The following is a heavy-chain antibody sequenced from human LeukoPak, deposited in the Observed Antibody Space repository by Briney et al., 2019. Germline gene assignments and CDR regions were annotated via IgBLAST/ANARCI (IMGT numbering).Heavy chain of an antibody. J-gene: IGHJ5*02. CDR3: ARDGIVAPLDRFDP. Sequence: GASVKVSCKAPGGTFRNYGLTWVRQAPGQGLEWVGGITPLLGTTNYAQRFQGRVTITADESTTTASMELFSLRFEDTAVYYCARDGIVAPLDRFDPWGQGTLVTVSS. CDR1: GGTFRNYG. D-gene: IGHD5-12*01. CDR2: ITPLLGTT. V-gene: IGHV1-69*13.